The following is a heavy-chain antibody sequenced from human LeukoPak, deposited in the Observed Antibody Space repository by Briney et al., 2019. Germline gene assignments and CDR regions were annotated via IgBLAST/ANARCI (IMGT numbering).Heavy chain of an antibody. Sequence: GGSLRLSCAASGFTVSSNYMSWVRQAPGKGLEWVSSISSSNSYIYYADSVKGRFTIPRDNAKNSLYLHMNSLRAEDTAVYYCARSSGTYFPFEYWGQGTLVTVSS. D-gene: IGHD1-26*01. V-gene: IGHV3-21*01. CDR1: GFTVSSNY. CDR2: ISSSNSYI. J-gene: IGHJ4*02. CDR3: ARSSGTYFPFEY.